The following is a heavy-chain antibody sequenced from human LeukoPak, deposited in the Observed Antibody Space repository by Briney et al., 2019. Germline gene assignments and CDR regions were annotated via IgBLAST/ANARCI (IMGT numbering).Heavy chain of an antibody. J-gene: IGHJ4*02. CDR3: ASRDGYTLDY. D-gene: IGHD5-24*01. CDR2: IIPILGIA. V-gene: IGHV1-69*04. CDR1: GGTFSSYA. Sequence: SVKVSCKASGGTFSSYAISWVRQAPGQGLEWMGRIIPILGIANYAQKFQGRVTITADKSTSTAYMELSSLRSEDTAVYYYASRDGYTLDYWGQGTLVTVSS.